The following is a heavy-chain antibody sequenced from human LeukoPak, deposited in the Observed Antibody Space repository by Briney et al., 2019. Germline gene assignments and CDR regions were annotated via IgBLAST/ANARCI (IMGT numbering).Heavy chain of an antibody. J-gene: IGHJ4*02. CDR2: INHSGST. CDR1: GGSFSGYY. D-gene: IGHD6-13*01. V-gene: IGHV4-34*01. CDR3: ARVGYSSRIDY. Sequence: SETLSLTCAVYGGSFSGYYLSWIRQPPGKGLEWIGEINHSGSTNYNPSLKSRVTISVDTSKNQFSLKLSSVTAADTAVYYCARVGYSSRIDYWGQGTLVTVSS.